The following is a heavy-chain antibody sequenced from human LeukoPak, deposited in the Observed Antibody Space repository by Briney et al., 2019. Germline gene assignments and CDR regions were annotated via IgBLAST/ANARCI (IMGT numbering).Heavy chain of an antibody. Sequence: SQTLSLTCAISGDSVSSNSVTWNWIRQSPLRGLEWLGRTYYRSTWYNDYAVSVRGRITVNPDTSKNQFSPHLNSVTPEDTAVYYCARRLTQYDCFDPWGQGILVTVSS. CDR1: GDSVSSNSVT. CDR2: TYYRSTWYN. J-gene: IGHJ5*02. D-gene: IGHD2-2*01. V-gene: IGHV6-1*01. CDR3: ARRLTQYDCFDP.